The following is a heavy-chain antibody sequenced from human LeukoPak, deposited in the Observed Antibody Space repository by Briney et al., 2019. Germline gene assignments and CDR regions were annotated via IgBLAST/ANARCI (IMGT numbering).Heavy chain of an antibody. J-gene: IGHJ6*02. CDR3: ASGMTGSYSYYYYGMDV. V-gene: IGHV3-7*03. Sequence: GGSLRLSCEGSGFTFSNYWMGWVRQAPGKGLQWVANIKTDGSEKYYVDSVKGRFTISRDNAKNSLYLQMNSLRAEDTAVYYCASGMTGSYSYYYYGMDVWGQGTTVTVSS. CDR1: GFTFSNYW. D-gene: IGHD3-9*01. CDR2: IKTDGSEK.